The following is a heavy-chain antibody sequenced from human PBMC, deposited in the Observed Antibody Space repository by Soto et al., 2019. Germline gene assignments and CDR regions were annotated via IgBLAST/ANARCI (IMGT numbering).Heavy chain of an antibody. J-gene: IGHJ5*02. CDR3: ARGRHCSSTSCYFRTLNWFDP. Sequence: SETLSLTCAVYGGSFSGYYWSWILQPPWKGLEWFGEINHSGSTNYNPSLKSRVTISVDTSKNQFSLKLSSVTAADTAVYYCARGRHCSSTSCYFRTLNWFDPWGQGTLVTVSS. CDR2: INHSGST. V-gene: IGHV4-34*01. D-gene: IGHD2-2*01. CDR1: GGSFSGYY.